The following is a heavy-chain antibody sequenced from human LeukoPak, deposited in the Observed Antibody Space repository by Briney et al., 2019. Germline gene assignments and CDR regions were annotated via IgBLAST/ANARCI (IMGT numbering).Heavy chain of an antibody. CDR2: ISGSGGST. Sequence: TGGSLRLSCAASGFTFSSYGMSWVRQAPGKGLEWVSAISGSGGSTYYADSVKGRFTISRDNSNNTLFLQMHSLRADDTAVYYCAKGTYFDSGASAYWGQGTLVVVSS. CDR1: GFTFSSYG. J-gene: IGHJ4*02. D-gene: IGHD3-22*01. CDR3: AKGTYFDSGASAY. V-gene: IGHV3-23*01.